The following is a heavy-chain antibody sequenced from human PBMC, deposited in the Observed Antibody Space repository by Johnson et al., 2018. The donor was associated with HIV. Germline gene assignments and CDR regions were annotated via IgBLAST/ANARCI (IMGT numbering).Heavy chain of an antibody. CDR1: GFTFSSYA. D-gene: IGHD3-3*01. V-gene: IGHV3-30*04. J-gene: IGHJ3*02. CDR3: ARIRSGLKPGDAFDI. CDR2: ISYDGSNK. Sequence: QVQLVESGGGVVQPGRYLRLSCAASGFTFSSYAMHWVRQAPGKGLEWVAVISYDGSNKYYADSVKGRFTISRDNSKNSLYLQMNSLRAEDTAVYYCARIRSGLKPGDAFDIWGQGTMVTVSS.